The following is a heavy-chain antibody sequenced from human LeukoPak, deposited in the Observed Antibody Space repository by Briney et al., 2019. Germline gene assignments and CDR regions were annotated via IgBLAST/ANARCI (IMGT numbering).Heavy chain of an antibody. J-gene: IGHJ4*02. CDR1: GFTFSSSA. D-gene: IGHD6-13*01. V-gene: IGHV3-23*01. CDR2: MSASGGLT. Sequence: GGSLRLSCAPSGFTFSSSAMSWVRQAPGKGLEWVSTMSASGGLTYFADCVKGRFTISRDNSKNTLHLQIDSLRAEDTAVYYWAKEGIAATGTIGGQGALVTVS. CDR3: AKEGIAATGTI.